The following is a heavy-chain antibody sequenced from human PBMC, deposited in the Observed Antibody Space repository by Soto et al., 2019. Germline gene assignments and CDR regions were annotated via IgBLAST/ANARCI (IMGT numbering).Heavy chain of an antibody. J-gene: IGHJ4*02. D-gene: IGHD2-15*01. Sequence: SETLSLTCTVSGGSISSSSYYWGWIRQPPGKGLEWIGSIYYSGSTYYNPSLKSRVTISVDTSKNQFSLKLSSVTAAETAVYYCARHQHGYCSGGSCYSQPIDYWGQGTLVTVSS. CDR1: GGSISSSSYY. CDR3: ARHQHGYCSGGSCYSQPIDY. CDR2: IYYSGST. V-gene: IGHV4-39*01.